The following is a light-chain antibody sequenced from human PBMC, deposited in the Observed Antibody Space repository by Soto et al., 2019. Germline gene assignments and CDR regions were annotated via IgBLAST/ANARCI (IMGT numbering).Light chain of an antibody. Sequence: QPVLNQPPSASGSPGQSVTISCIGTSSDVGGYNYVSWYQQHPGKAPKLMIYEVSKRPSGVPDRFSGSKSGNTASLTVSGLQAEDEADYYCSSYAGSNNFGVFGGGTKLTVL. CDR3: SSYAGSNNFGV. J-gene: IGLJ3*02. V-gene: IGLV2-8*01. CDR2: EVS. CDR1: SSDVGGYNY.